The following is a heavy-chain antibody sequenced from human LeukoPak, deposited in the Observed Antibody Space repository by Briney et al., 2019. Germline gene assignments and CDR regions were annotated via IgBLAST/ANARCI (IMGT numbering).Heavy chain of an antibody. J-gene: IGHJ4*02. CDR2: ISGSGGST. CDR3: AKGVGAIHAPFDY. D-gene: IGHD1-26*01. CDR1: GFTFSSYA. V-gene: IGHV3-23*01. Sequence: TGGSLRLSCAASGFTFSSYAMSWVRQAPGKGLEWFSAISGSGGSTYYADSVKGRFTISRDNSKNTLYLQMNSLRAEDTAVYYCAKGVGAIHAPFDYWGQGTLVTVSS.